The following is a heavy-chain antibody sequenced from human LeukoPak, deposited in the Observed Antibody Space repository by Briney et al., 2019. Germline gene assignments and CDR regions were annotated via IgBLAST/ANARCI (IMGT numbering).Heavy chain of an antibody. CDR2: MSYDENNH. J-gene: IGHJ4*02. CDR3: ARVADSSGWRPPFDY. Sequence: GGSLRLACAASGFTVSSYAMHCVRQAPGKGLEWVALMSYDENNHFHADSVKGRFTISRDNSKNTLYLQMNSLRDEDTAVYFCARVADSSGWRPPFDYWGQGTLVTVSS. CDR1: GFTVSSYA. D-gene: IGHD6-25*01. V-gene: IGHV3-30-3*01.